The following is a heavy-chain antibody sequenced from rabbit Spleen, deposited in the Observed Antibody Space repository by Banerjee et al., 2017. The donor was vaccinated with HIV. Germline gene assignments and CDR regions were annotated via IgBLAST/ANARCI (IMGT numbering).Heavy chain of an antibody. D-gene: IGHD7-1*01. Sequence: QSLEESGGDLVKPGASLTLTCTASGFSLSSRNYMCWVRQAPGKGLEWIACIYAGTYDSTYYASWAKGRFTISKTSSTTVTLQMTSLTAADTATYFCARSSIYAGYGYNLWGPGTLVTVS. V-gene: IGHV1S40*01. CDR2: IYAGTYDST. CDR1: GFSLSSRNY. CDR3: ARSSIYAGYGYNL. J-gene: IGHJ4*01.